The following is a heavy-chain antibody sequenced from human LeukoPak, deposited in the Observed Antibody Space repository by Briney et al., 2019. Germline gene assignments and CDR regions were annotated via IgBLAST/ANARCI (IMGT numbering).Heavy chain of an antibody. CDR2: INHSGST. CDR3: ARRRYYYDSSGSG. D-gene: IGHD3-22*01. CDR1: SGSFSGHY. Sequence: SETLSLTCAVYSGSFSGHYWSWIRQPPGKGLEWIGEINHSGSTNYNPSLKSRVTISVDTSKNQFSLKLSSVTAADTAVYYCARRRYYYDSSGSGWGQGTLVTVSS. J-gene: IGHJ4*02. V-gene: IGHV4-34*01.